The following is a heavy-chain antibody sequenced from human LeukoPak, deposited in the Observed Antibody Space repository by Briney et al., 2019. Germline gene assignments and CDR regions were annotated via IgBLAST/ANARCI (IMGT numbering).Heavy chain of an antibody. Sequence: VASVKVSCKASGYTFTSYDIHWVRQATGQGLEWMGRMNPNRGDTDYAQKFQGRVTMTRTTSISTAYMELTSLRSEDTAVYYCARTDGDLDYWGQGTLVTVSS. CDR1: GYTFTSYD. J-gene: IGHJ4*02. CDR2: MNPNRGDT. CDR3: ARTDGDLDY. V-gene: IGHV1-8*01. D-gene: IGHD4-17*01.